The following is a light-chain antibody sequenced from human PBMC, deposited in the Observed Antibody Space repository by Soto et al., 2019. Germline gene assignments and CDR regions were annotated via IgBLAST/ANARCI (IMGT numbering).Light chain of an antibody. CDR3: QQRSNLPPRLT. CDR1: QSVSSY. J-gene: IGKJ4*01. CDR2: DAS. V-gene: IGKV3-11*01. Sequence: EIVLTQSPATLSLSPGERATLSCRASQSVSSYLAWYQQKPGQAPRLLIYDASSRATGIPARFSGSGSGTDFTLTISSLEPEDFAVYYCQQRSNLPPRLTFGGGSKVEIK.